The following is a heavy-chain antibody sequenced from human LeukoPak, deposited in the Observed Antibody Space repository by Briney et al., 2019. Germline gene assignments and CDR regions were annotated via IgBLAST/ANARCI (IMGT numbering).Heavy chain of an antibody. CDR3: AKDLYYYDSSGFFDY. Sequence: GGSLRLSCAASGFTFSSYGMHWVRQAPGKGLEWVAFIRYDGSNKYYADSVKGRFTISRDNSKNTLYLQMNSLRAEDTAVYYCAKDLYYYDSSGFFDYWGQGTLVTVSS. J-gene: IGHJ4*02. CDR2: IRYDGSNK. V-gene: IGHV3-30*02. D-gene: IGHD3-22*01. CDR1: GFTFSSYG.